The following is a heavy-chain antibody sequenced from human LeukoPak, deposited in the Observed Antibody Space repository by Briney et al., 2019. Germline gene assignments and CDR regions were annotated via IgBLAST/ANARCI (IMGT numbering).Heavy chain of an antibody. V-gene: IGHV1-24*01. CDR1: XYTLTELS. CDR2: XXPEDGET. D-gene: IGHD6-19*01. Sequence: SFKGSXYTLTELSMHWVRQAPGKGREGMGGXXPEDGETIYAQKFQGRVTMTEDTSTDTAYMELSSLRSEDTAVYYCATLVSGSGWYVWFDPWGQGTLVTVSS. CDR3: ATLVSGSGWYVWFDP. J-gene: IGHJ5*02.